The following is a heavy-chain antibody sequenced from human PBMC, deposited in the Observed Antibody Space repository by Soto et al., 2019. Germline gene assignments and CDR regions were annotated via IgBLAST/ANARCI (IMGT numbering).Heavy chain of an antibody. CDR2: ISPYTGNT. Sequence: QVQLVQSGDEVKKPGASVKVSCKASGYIFVNYGIAWVRQAPGQGLEWVGWISPYTGNTHSATKVQGRLTMTTVTSTSTAYMDLGSLTSDDTAVYYCVMVDNYVTPTPQDVWGQGTTVTVSS. CDR1: GYIFVNYG. D-gene: IGHD3-16*01. V-gene: IGHV1-18*01. J-gene: IGHJ6*02. CDR3: VMVDNYVTPTPQDV.